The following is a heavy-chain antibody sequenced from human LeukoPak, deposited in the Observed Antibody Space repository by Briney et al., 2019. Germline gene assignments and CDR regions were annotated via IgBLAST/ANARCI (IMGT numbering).Heavy chain of an antibody. D-gene: IGHD2-2*01. CDR3: ARDREIVVVPAAIGY. V-gene: IGHV3-7*03. Sequence: PGGSLRLSCAASGFTFSSYWMSWVRQAPGKGLEWVANIKQDGSETYYVDSVEGRFTISRDNAKNSLYLQMNSLRAEDTAVYYCARDREIVVVPAAIGYWGQGTLVTVSS. CDR2: IKQDGSET. CDR1: GFTFSSYW. J-gene: IGHJ4*02.